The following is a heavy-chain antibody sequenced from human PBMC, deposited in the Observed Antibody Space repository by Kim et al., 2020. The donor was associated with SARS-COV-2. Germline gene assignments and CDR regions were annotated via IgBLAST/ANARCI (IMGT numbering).Heavy chain of an antibody. V-gene: IGHV3-48*03. Sequence: GGSLRLSCAASGFTFSSYEMNWVRQAPGKGLEWVSYISSSGSTIYYADSVKGRFTISRDNAKNSLYLQMNSLRAEDTAVYYCARDLYYDSSGYYYDSGYYGMDVWGQGTTVTVSS. CDR1: GFTFSSYE. CDR2: ISSSGSTI. D-gene: IGHD3-22*01. J-gene: IGHJ6*02. CDR3: ARDLYYDSSGYYYDSGYYGMDV.